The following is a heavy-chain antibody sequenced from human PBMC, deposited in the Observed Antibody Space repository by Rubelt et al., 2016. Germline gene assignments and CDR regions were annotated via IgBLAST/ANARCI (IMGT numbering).Heavy chain of an antibody. CDR3: ARHLNSGSYSFDY. D-gene: IGHD1-26*01. Sequence: GKGLEWVSGISASGGATYYANSVKGRFTISRDNSKNTLFLHMNPLRGEDTALYYCARHLNSGSYSFDYWGQGTLVTVSS. CDR2: ISASGGAT. J-gene: IGHJ4*02. V-gene: IGHV3-23*01.